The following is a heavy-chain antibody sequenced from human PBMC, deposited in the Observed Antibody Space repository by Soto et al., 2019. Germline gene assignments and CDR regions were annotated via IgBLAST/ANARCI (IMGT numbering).Heavy chain of an antibody. CDR1: GFTFSSYA. CDR3: ARAGCDGGSCYTLVGLRYGMDV. CDR2: ISYDGNNK. Sequence: QVQLVESGGGVAQPGRSQRLSCAASGFTFSSYAMYWVRQAPGKGLEWVAVISYDGNNKYYADSVKGRFTISRDNSKNTLYLQMNSLRAEDTAVYYCARAGCDGGSCYTLVGLRYGMDVWGQGTTVTVSS. J-gene: IGHJ6*02. V-gene: IGHV3-30-3*01. D-gene: IGHD2-15*01.